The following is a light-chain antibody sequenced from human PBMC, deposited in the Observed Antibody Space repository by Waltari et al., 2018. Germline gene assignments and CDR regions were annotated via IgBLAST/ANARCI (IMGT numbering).Light chain of an antibody. CDR2: QVS. J-gene: IGKJ1*01. Sequence: DVVMTQSPLSLPVTLGQPASISCWSSQCLVQSDGNTYLNWFQQRPGQSARRLIYQVSNRDSGVPDILSGSVSVTDFPLKIGRMEAEDVGVYYCMQGTHWPRTFGQGTKVEIK. V-gene: IGKV2-30*02. CDR1: QCLVQSDGNTY. CDR3: MQGTHWPRT.